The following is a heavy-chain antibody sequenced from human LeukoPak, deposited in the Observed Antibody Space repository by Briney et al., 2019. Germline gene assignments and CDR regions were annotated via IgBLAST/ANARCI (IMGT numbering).Heavy chain of an antibody. D-gene: IGHD5-18*01. CDR3: ARGLLAVDTAMAEFDY. J-gene: IGHJ4*02. Sequence: ASVKVSCKASGYTFTSYYMHWVRQAPGQGLEWMGVINPSGGGTNYAHKFQGRVTMTRDTSTSTVYMELSSLRSEDTAVYYCARGLLAVDTAMAEFDYWGQGTLVTVSS. V-gene: IGHV1-46*01. CDR1: GYTFTSYY. CDR2: INPSGGGT.